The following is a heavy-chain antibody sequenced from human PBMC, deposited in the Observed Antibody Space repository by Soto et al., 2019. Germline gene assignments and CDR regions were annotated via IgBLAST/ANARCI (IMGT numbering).Heavy chain of an antibody. CDR1: GFTFSSYG. V-gene: IGHV3-33*01. CDR2: IWYDGSST. CDR3: ARDTLELLAYFDY. D-gene: IGHD1-7*01. J-gene: IGHJ4*02. Sequence: LRLSCAASGFTFSSYGMHWVRQAPGKGLEWVAVIWYDGSSTIYADPVKGRFTISRDNAKNTLYLQMNRLRAEDTAVYYCARDTLELLAYFDYWGQGTQVTVSS.